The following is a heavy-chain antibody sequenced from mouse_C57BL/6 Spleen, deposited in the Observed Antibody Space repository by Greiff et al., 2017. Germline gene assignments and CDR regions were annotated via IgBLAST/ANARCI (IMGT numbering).Heavy chain of an antibody. Sequence: VQLQHPGAELVRPGSSVKLSCKASGYTFTSYWMDWVKQRPGQGLEWIGNIYPSDSETHYNQKFKDKATLTVDKSSSTAYMQLSSLTSEDSAVYYCARRPGYYFDYWGQGTTLTVSS. V-gene: IGHV1-61*01. CDR3: ARRPGYYFDY. CDR2: IYPSDSET. J-gene: IGHJ2*01. CDR1: GYTFTSYW.